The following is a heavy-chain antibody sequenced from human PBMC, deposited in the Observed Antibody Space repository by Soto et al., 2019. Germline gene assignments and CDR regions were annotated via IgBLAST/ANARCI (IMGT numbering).Heavy chain of an antibody. CDR1: GGSISSGGYY. CDR2: IYYSGST. Sequence: SETLSLTCTVSGGSISSGGYYWSWIRQHPGKGLEWIGYIYYSGSTYYNPSLKSRVTISVDTSKNQFSLKLSSVTAADTAVYYCARDHSSSWYGSYNWFDPWGQGTLVTVSS. D-gene: IGHD6-13*01. CDR3: ARDHSSSWYGSYNWFDP. V-gene: IGHV4-31*03. J-gene: IGHJ5*02.